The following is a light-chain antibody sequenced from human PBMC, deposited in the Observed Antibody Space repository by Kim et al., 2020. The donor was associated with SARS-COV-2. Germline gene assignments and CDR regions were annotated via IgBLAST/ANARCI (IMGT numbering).Light chain of an antibody. CDR3: AAWDDNVKGPV. V-gene: IGLV1-44*01. Sequence: GPKVSVTCSGSSSNIGGDTVTWYQQVPGTAPKLLIYNDNQRPSGVPDRFSCSKSGSSATLAISGLQSEDEADYYCAAWDDNVKGPVFGGGTKLTVL. J-gene: IGLJ2*01. CDR1: SSNIGGDT. CDR2: NDN.